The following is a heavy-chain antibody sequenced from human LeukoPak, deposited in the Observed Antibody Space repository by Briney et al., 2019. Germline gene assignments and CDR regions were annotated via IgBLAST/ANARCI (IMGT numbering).Heavy chain of an antibody. CDR1: GGSFSGYY. D-gene: IGHD1-14*01. J-gene: IGHJ4*02. V-gene: IGHV4-34*01. Sequence: SETLSLTCAVYGGSFSGYYWSWIRQPPGKGLEWIGQINHSGSTNYNPSLKSRVTISVDTSKNQFSLKLSSVTAADTAVYYCARVFRTQNRGLNFAYWGQASLVTVSS. CDR3: ARVFRTQNRGLNFAY. CDR2: INHSGST.